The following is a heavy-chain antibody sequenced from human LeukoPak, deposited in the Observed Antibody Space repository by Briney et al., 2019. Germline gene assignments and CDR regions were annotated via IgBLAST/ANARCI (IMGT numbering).Heavy chain of an antibody. J-gene: IGHJ4*02. Sequence: GGSLRLSCAASGFTFSSYGMHWVRQAPGKGLEWVAVISYDGSNKYYADSVKGRFTISRDNSKNTPYLQMNSLRAEDTAVYYCAREGRWNDDYWGQGTLVTVSS. V-gene: IGHV3-30*03. CDR2: ISYDGSNK. D-gene: IGHD1-1*01. CDR3: AREGRWNDDY. CDR1: GFTFSSYG.